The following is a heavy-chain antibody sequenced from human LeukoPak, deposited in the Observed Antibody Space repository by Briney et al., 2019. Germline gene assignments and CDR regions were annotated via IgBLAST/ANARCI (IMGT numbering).Heavy chain of an antibody. V-gene: IGHV3-30*18. CDR3: AKDHQFDP. Sequence: GGSLRLSCAASGFTFSSYGMHWVRQAPGKGLEWVAVISYDGSNEYYADSVKGRFTISRDNSKNTLYLQMNSLRAEDTAVYYCAKDHQFDPWGQGTLVTVSS. CDR1: GFTFSSYG. CDR2: ISYDGSNE. J-gene: IGHJ5*02.